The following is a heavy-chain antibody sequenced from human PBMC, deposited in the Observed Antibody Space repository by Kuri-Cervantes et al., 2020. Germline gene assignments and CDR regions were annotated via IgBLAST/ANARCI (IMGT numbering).Heavy chain of an antibody. CDR3: AKGPTIIAVAGEFDY. Sequence: GESLKISCAASGFTFSSYAMSWVRQAPGKGLEWVSAISGSGGSTYYADSVKGRFTVSRDYSKNTLYLQMNSLRADDTAVYYCAKGPTIIAVAGEFDYWGQGTLVTVSS. D-gene: IGHD6-19*01. CDR1: GFTFSSYA. CDR2: ISGSGGST. V-gene: IGHV3-23*01. J-gene: IGHJ4*02.